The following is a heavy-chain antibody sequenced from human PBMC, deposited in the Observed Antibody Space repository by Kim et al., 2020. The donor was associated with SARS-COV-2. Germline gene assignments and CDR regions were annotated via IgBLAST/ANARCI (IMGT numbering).Heavy chain of an antibody. D-gene: IGHD3-10*01. Sequence: TKYSQKFQGRVTITRDTSASTAYMELSSLRSEDTAVYYCAREGSGDAFDIWGQGTMVTVS. J-gene: IGHJ3*02. V-gene: IGHV1-3*01. CDR3: AREGSGDAFDI. CDR2: T.